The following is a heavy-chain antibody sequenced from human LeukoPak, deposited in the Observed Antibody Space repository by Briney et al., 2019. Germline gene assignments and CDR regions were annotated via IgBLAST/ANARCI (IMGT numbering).Heavy chain of an antibody. D-gene: IGHD1-26*01. V-gene: IGHV3-15*01. CDR1: GFTFSNAW. CDR2: IKSKTDGGTT. CDR3: TTDRWELLSAFDI. Sequence: PGGSLRLSCAASGFTFSNAWMSWARQAPGKGLEWVGRIKSKTDGGTTDYAAPVKGRFTISRDDSKNTLYLQMNSLKTEDTAVYYCTTDRWELLSAFDIWGQGTMVTVSS. J-gene: IGHJ3*02.